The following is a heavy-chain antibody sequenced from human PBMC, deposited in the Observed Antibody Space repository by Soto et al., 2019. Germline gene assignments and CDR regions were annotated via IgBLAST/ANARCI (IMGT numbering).Heavy chain of an antibody. CDR1: GDSISSRSYY. CDR3: ARDSDYGDYEDYGMDV. D-gene: IGHD4-17*01. Sequence: SETLSLTCTVTGDSISSRSYYWGWIRQPPGKGLEWIGSIYYSGSTYNNPSLRSRVSMSIDTSKDQFSLKLSSVTAADTAVYYCARDSDYGDYEDYGMDVWGQGTTVTVSS. CDR2: IYYSGST. J-gene: IGHJ6*02. V-gene: IGHV4-39*07.